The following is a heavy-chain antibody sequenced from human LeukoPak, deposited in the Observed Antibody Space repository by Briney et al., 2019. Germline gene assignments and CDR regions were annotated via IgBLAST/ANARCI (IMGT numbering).Heavy chain of an antibody. CDR2: IYYTRGT. J-gene: IGHJ5*02. CDR3: AKGGPEASAGLSWFDP. Sequence: SETLSLTCSVSGGSITSSSYYWGWIRQPPEKGLEWIGSIYYTRGTYYSPSLKSRVTIFVDTSKNQFSLKLSSVTAADTAVYYCAKGGPEASAGLSWFDPWGQGTLVTVSS. V-gene: IGHV4-39*07. CDR1: GGSITSSSYY. D-gene: IGHD1-14*01.